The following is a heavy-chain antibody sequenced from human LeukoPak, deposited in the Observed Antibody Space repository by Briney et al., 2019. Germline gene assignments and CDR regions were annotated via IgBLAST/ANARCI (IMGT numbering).Heavy chain of an antibody. D-gene: IGHD2-2*01. V-gene: IGHV3-23*01. CDR1: GFAFNNYA. CDR3: VRAAPRDCSPASCSLFDT. Sequence: GGSLRLSCAASGFAFNNYAMSWVRRAPRKGLEWVSTIMIGGDGKHYADSVKGRFTISRDRSESTLYLQMNGLRADDTAVYYCVRAAPRDCSPASCSLFDTWGQGTLVTVSS. J-gene: IGHJ4*02. CDR2: IMIGGDGK.